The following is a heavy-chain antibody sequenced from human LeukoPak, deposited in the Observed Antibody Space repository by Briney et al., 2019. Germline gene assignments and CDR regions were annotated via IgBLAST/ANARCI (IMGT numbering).Heavy chain of an antibody. V-gene: IGHV4-31*03. CDR3: ARDEAGARFGAYYMDV. D-gene: IGHD3-10*01. CDR1: GGAISGGAYC. CDR2: ICNSGST. Sequence: SETLSLTCTGSGGAISGGAYCWSWIRQHPGKGLEWIGFICNSGSTDYNPSLKTRATISVDMSNSQFSLKLRSVTAADTAVYYCARDEAGARFGAYYMDVWGKGTTVTASS. J-gene: IGHJ6*03.